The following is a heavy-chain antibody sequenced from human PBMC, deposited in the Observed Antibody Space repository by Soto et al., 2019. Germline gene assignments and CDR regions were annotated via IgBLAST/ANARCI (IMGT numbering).Heavy chain of an antibody. CDR1: GYPVTAYY. Sequence: QLHLVQSGAVVKKPGASVTVSCSASGYPVTAYYMHWVRQAPGRGLEWMGGINPATGAAKYTQTFQGRVTMTRHPATGTVSMERSGLTSEDTAVFYCARGGGVGVAGSAAFDMWGQGTLVTVSS. CDR3: ARGGGVGVAGSAAFDM. V-gene: IGHV1-2*02. CDR2: INPATGAA. J-gene: IGHJ3*02. D-gene: IGHD3-3*01.